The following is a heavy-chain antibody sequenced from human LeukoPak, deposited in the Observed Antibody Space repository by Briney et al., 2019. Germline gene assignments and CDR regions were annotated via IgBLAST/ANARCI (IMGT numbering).Heavy chain of an antibody. D-gene: IGHD5-12*01. CDR3: ANGRGYSGYDWPEGFDP. V-gene: IGHV3-23*01. J-gene: IGHJ5*02. CDR1: GFTFSSYA. Sequence: GGSLRLSCAASGFTFSSYAMSWVRQAPGKGLEWVSAISGSGGSTYYADSVKGRFTISRDNSKNTLYLQMNSLRAEDTAVYYCANGRGYSGYDWPEGFDPWGQGTLVTVSS. CDR2: ISGSGGST.